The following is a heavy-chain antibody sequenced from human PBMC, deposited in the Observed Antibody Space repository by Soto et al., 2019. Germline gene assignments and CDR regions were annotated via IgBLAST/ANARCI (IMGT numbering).Heavy chain of an antibody. CDR3: ASEGEKRWQDDYSYGIGV. V-gene: IGHV1-69*13. CDR1: RVNLSSYA. Sequence: SVKVSCKASRVNLSSYALSWLRQAHGQGLECMGGIIPLFGTANHAQKFQGRVTITADESTTTAYMELSSLISEDTAVYCCASEGEKRWQDDYSYGIGVWG. J-gene: IGHJ6*02. CDR2: IIPLFGTA. D-gene: IGHD1-1*01.